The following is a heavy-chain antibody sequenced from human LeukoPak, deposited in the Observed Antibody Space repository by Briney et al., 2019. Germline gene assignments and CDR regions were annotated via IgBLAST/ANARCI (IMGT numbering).Heavy chain of an antibody. J-gene: IGHJ4*02. D-gene: IGHD4-17*01. CDR3: AARPWGNYGDYSED. CDR1: GFTFTSSA. CDR2: IVVGSGNT. Sequence: SVKVSCKASGFTFTSSAVQWVRQARGRRLEWIGWIVVGSGNTNYAQKFQERVTITRDMSTSTAYMELSSLRSEDTAVYYCAARPWGNYGDYSEDWGQGTLVTVSS. V-gene: IGHV1-58*01.